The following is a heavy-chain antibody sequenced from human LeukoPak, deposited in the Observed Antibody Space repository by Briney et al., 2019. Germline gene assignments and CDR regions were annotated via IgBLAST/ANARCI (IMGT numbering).Heavy chain of an antibody. Sequence: PSETLSLTCTVSGGSISSYYWSWIRQPPGKGLEWIGEVDLLGSTNYNPSLGSRVTISIDKSESHVSLKLTSVTAADTAVYYCAREGGPFRPLDYSGQGTLVTVSS. J-gene: IGHJ4*02. CDR3: AREGGPFRPLDY. CDR1: GGSISSYY. CDR2: VDLLGST. D-gene: IGHD2/OR15-2a*01. V-gene: IGHV4-59*12.